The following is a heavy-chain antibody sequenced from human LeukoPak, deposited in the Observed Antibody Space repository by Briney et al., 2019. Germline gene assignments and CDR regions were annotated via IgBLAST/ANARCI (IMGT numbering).Heavy chain of an antibody. Sequence: SETLSLTCTVSGGSIRSYYWSWIRQPPGKGLEWIGYIYYSGSTNYNPSLKSRVTISVDTSKNQFFLKLSSVTAADTAVYYCARYQLLSPYYFDFWGQGTLVTVSS. CDR3: ARYQLLSPYYFDF. CDR1: GGSIRSYY. V-gene: IGHV4-59*01. D-gene: IGHD2-2*01. J-gene: IGHJ4*02. CDR2: IYYSGST.